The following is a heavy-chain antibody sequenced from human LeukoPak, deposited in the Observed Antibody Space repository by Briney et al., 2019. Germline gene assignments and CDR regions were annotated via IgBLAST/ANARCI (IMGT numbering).Heavy chain of an antibody. V-gene: IGHV3-11*06. CDR2: ISRSSRYT. CDR1: VFTFSDFY. CDR3: ARECGGDCYSLFDI. D-gene: IGHD2-21*02. Sequence: TLRLSCAASVFTFSDFYMSWVRGARGKGRECGTYISRSSRYTNYAESVRGRFTIPGHDAKNSLHLQMNSLRAEVTAVDYCARECGGDCYSLFDIWGQGTMVTVSS. J-gene: IGHJ3*02.